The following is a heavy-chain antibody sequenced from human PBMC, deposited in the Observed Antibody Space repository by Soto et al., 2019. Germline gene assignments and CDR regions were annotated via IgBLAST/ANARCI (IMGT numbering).Heavy chain of an antibody. V-gene: IGHV3-23*01. D-gene: IGHD2-2*01. CDR3: AKANVVVVPAASYYFDY. J-gene: IGHJ4*02. Sequence: GSLRLSCAASGFTFSSYAMSWVRQAPGKGLEWVSAISGSGGSTYYADSVKGRFTISRDNSKNTLYLQMNSLRAEDTAVYYCAKANVVVVPAASYYFDYWGQGTLVTVSS. CDR1: GFTFSSYA. CDR2: ISGSGGST.